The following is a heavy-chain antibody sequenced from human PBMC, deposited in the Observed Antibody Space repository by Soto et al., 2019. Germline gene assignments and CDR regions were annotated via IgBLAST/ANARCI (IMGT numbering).Heavy chain of an antibody. CDR2: IYYSGST. J-gene: IGHJ4*02. CDR3: ARYDSSGYYYYFDY. V-gene: IGHV4-39*01. D-gene: IGHD3-22*01. Sequence: SETLSLTCTVYGGSISSSSYYWGWIRQPPGKGLEWIGSIYYSGSTYYNPSLKSRVTISVDTSKNQFSLKLSSVTAADTAVYYCARYDSSGYYYYFDYWGQGTLVTVSS. CDR1: GGSISSSSYY.